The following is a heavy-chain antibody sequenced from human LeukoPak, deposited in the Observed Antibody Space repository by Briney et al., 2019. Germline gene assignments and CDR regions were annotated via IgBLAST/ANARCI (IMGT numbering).Heavy chain of an antibody. D-gene: IGHD3-3*01. CDR2: IIPIFGTA. CDR3: TRLYDFWSGYPRSEVVDDY. J-gene: IGHJ4*02. V-gene: IGHV1-69*13. CDR1: GGTFSSYA. Sequence: WASVKVSCKASGGTFSSYAISWVRQAPGQGLEWMGGIIPIFGTANYAQKFQGRVTITADESTSTAYMELSSLRSEDTAVYYCTRLYDFWSGYPRSEVVDDYWGQGTLVTVSS.